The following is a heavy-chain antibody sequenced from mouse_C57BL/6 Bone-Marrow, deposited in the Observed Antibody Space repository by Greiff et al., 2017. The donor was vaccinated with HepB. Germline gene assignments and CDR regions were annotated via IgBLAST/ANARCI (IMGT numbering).Heavy chain of an antibody. J-gene: IGHJ3*01. CDR2: IWSGGST. Sequence: VKLMESGPGLVQPSQSLSITCTVSGFSLTSYGVHWVRQSPGKGLEWLGVIWSGGSTDYNAAFISRLSISKDNSKSQVFFKMNSLQADDTAIYYCARPHYRFAYWGQGTLVTVSA. CDR3: ARPHYRFAY. CDR1: GFSLTSYG. V-gene: IGHV2-2*01. D-gene: IGHD2-12*01.